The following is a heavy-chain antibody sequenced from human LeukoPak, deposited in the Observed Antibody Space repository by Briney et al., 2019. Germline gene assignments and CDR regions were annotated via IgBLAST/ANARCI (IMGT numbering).Heavy chain of an antibody. D-gene: IGHD3-22*01. V-gene: IGHV3-53*01. CDR3: GYSSGYFRFDY. CDR1: GFNVAINY. Sequence: PGGSLRLSCEAPGFNVAINYMTWVRQASGKGLEWVSVIFSAGSTYYADSVKGRFTVSRDTSKNTLDLQMNSLRAEDTAMYYCGYSSGYFRFDYWGLGTLVTVSS. CDR2: IFSAGST. J-gene: IGHJ4*02.